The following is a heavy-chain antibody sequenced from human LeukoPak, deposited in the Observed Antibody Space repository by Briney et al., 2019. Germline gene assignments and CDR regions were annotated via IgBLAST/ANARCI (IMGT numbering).Heavy chain of an antibody. V-gene: IGHV4-34*01. CDR3: ARGKAPDYCSSTPCYKNNWFDS. CDR1: GGSFRGYF. J-gene: IGHJ5*01. D-gene: IGHD2-2*01. Sequence: SETLSLTCAVSGGSFRGYFWSWIRQPPGKGLEWIGEIDQSGSSDYNPTLKSRVSMSIDTSKTQFSLTLKSVTAADTAVYFCARGKAPDYCSSTPCYKNNWFDSWSQGALVTVSS. CDR2: IDQSGSS.